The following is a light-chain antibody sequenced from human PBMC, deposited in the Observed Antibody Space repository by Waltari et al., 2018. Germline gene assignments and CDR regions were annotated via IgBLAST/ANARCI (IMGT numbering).Light chain of an antibody. Sequence: QSALTQPASVSGSPGQSITISCIGTRSDIGGYDFVSWYQQHPGKVPKLLIHDVPNRPSGISDPFSGSKSGKPAALTISGLQAEDEADYFCSSFSGTATEVIFGGGTRLTVL. CDR2: DVP. J-gene: IGLJ2*01. V-gene: IGLV2-14*03. CDR3: SSFSGTATEVI. CDR1: RSDIGGYDF.